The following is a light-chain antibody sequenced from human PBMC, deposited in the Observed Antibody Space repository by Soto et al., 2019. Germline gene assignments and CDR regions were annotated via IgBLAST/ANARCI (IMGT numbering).Light chain of an antibody. CDR1: QSVSSN. Sequence: VRTQSTATLSLSPGERTSLACGASQSVSSNLAWYQQKPGQAPRLLIYGASSRATGIPDRFSGSGSGTDFTLTISRLEPEDFAVYYCQRYGSSPQAFGQGTKVDIK. V-gene: IGKV3-20*01. CDR2: GAS. J-gene: IGKJ1*01. CDR3: QRYGSSPQA.